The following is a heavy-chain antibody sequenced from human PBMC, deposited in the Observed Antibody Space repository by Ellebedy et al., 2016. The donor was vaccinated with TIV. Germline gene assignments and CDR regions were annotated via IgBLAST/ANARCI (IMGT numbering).Heavy chain of an antibody. Sequence: MPSETLSLTCTVSGGSVNSYNYYWAWFRQPPGKGLEWIGSIYYSESTYYNSSLKSRATISIDTSNNQFSLKMTSVTAADTAVYYCARPQGGSGSWRFDPWGHGTLVTVSS. CDR3: ARPQGGSGSWRFDP. CDR1: GGSVNSYNYY. D-gene: IGHD3-10*01. V-gene: IGHV4-39*01. CDR2: IYYSEST. J-gene: IGHJ5*02.